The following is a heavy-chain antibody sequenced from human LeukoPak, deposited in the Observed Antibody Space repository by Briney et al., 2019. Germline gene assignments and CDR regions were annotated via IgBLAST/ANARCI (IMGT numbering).Heavy chain of an antibody. CDR2: IYESGST. J-gene: IGHJ4*02. D-gene: IGHD1-26*01. V-gene: IGHV4-59*12. Sequence: SETLSLTCTVARGSFSGNYWSWIRQSPGKGLEWIGYIYESGSTNYNPSLERRVTISVDTSKNHFSLRLTSVTAADTAVYYCTRDHGKSIVLDWGQGTLVTVSS. CDR3: TRDHGKSIVLD. CDR1: RGSFSGNY.